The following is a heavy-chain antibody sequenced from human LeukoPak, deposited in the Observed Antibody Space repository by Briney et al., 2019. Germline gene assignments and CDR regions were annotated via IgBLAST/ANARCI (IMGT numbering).Heavy chain of an antibody. CDR1: GGTFSSYA. CDR2: IIPILGIA. Sequence: SVKVSSKASGGTFSSYAISWVRQAPGQGLEWMGRIIPILGIANYAQKFQGRVTITADKSTSTAYMELSSLRSEDTAVYYCAGSGYSSSWANWGQGTLVTVSP. J-gene: IGHJ4*02. D-gene: IGHD6-13*01. V-gene: IGHV1-69*04. CDR3: AGSGYSSSWAN.